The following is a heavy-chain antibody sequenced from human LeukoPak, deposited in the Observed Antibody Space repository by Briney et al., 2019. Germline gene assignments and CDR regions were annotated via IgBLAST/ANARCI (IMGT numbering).Heavy chain of an antibody. V-gene: IGHV4-4*07. CDR1: GGSISSYY. J-gene: IGHJ4*02. Sequence: SETLSLTCTASGGSISSYYWSWIRQPAGKGLEWIGRIYTSGSTNYNPSLKSRVTMSVDTSKNQFSLKLSSVTAADTAVYYCARDYDSSGYYFSGADYWGQGTLVTVSS. CDR3: ARDYDSSGYYFSGADY. CDR2: IYTSGST. D-gene: IGHD3-22*01.